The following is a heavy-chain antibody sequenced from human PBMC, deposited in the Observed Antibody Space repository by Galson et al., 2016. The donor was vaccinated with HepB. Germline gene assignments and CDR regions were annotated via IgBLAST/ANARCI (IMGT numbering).Heavy chain of an antibody. V-gene: IGHV3-48*01. Sequence: SLRLSCAASGFTFSSYSMNWVRQAPGKGLEWVSYISSSSSSIIFYADSVKGRFTISRDNAKNSLNLQMNSLRAEDTAVYYCARVDYDSSGSINCFDYWGQGTLVTVSS. D-gene: IGHD3-22*01. CDR2: ISSSSSSII. J-gene: IGHJ4*02. CDR1: GFTFSSYS. CDR3: ARVDYDSSGSINCFDY.